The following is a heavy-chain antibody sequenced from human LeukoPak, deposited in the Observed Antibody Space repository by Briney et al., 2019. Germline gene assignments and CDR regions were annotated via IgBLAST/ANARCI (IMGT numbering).Heavy chain of an antibody. CDR1: EFNFFSYG. CDR3: ARELPREVTLDY. V-gene: IGHV3-74*01. J-gene: IGHJ4*01. CDR2: IFADGSTT. Sequence: GGTLRLSCVASEFNFFSYGMQWVRQAPGKGLVWVSRIFADGSTTSYADSVKGRFTISRDNAKNTLYLQMNSLRAEDTAVYYCARELPREVTLDYWGQGTLVTVSP. D-gene: IGHD2-21*02.